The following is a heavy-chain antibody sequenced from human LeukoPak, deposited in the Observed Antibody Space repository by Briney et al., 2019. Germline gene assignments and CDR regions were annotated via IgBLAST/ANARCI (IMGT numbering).Heavy chain of an antibody. V-gene: IGHV1-2*02. CDR3: ARVQGWVWNFFSDYYMDV. J-gene: IGHJ6*03. D-gene: IGHD1-7*01. Sequence: ASVKVSCKASGYTFTGYYMHWVRQAPGQGLEWMGWINPNSGGTNYAQKFQGRVTMTRDTSISTAYMELSRLTDDDTAVYYCARVQGWVWNFFSDYYMDVWGNGTTVIVSS. CDR1: GYTFTGYY. CDR2: INPNSGGT.